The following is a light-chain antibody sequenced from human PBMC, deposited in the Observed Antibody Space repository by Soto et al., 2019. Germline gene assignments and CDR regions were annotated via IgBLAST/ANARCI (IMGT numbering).Light chain of an antibody. CDR3: QQYNNYPRT. Sequence: DIQMTQSRSTLSASIGDRLTITCRASESIRTWLAWYQHKPGKAPKFLIYDASSLESGVPSRFSGSGSGTEFTLTISSLQTDDFATYFCQQYNNYPRTFGQGTKVDI. CDR1: ESIRTW. V-gene: IGKV1-5*01. CDR2: DAS. J-gene: IGKJ1*01.